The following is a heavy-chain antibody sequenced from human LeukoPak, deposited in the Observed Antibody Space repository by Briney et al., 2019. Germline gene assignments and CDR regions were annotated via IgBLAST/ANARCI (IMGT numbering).Heavy chain of an antibody. CDR2: INHNAEMI. D-gene: IGHD3-9*01. Sequence: PGGSLRLSCAASGFTFSSDAMSWVRQAPGKGLEWIAYINHNAEMIFYPDFVKGRFTISRDNPKKSLYLQMNALRYEDTAIYYCARDHDWAFDLWGQGTLVTVSS. J-gene: IGHJ4*02. CDR3: ARDHDWAFDL. V-gene: IGHV3-48*02. CDR1: GFTFSSDA.